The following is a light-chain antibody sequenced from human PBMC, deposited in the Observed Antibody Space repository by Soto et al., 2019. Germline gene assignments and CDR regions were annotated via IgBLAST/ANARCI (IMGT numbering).Light chain of an antibody. J-gene: IGLJ1*01. CDR3: SSYTSSTDYV. V-gene: IGLV2-14*01. CDR1: SSDVGTYNY. Sequence: QSVLTQPASVSGSPGQSITISCTGTSSDVGTYNYVSWYQQHPGKAPKLIIYEVSNRPSGVSNRFSGSKSGNTAPLTISGLQAEDEADYYCSSYTSSTDYVFGNGTKVTVL. CDR2: EVS.